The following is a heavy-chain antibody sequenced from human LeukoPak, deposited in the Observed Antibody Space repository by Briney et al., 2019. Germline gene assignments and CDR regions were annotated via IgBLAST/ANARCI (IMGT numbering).Heavy chain of an antibody. CDR3: ARMKSPCPLKNWFDP. V-gene: IGHV5-51*01. Sequence: GASLKISCKGSGYSFTSYWIGWVRQKPGKGLEWIGIIYPGDSDTRYSPSFQGQVTISADKSISTAYLQWSSLKASDTAMYYCARMKSPCPLKNWFDPWGQGTLVTVSS. CDR1: GYSFTSYW. CDR2: IYPGDSDT. J-gene: IGHJ5*02.